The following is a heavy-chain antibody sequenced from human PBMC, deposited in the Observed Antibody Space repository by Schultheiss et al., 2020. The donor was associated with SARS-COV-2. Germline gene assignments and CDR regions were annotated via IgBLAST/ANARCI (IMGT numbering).Heavy chain of an antibody. J-gene: IGHJ4*02. CDR3: VRHQNWAWDS. CDR2: INPDGSAK. Sequence: GGSLRLSCAASGFTFSSYSMNWVRQAPGKGLEWVANINPDGSAKFFVDAVKGRFTVSRDNSKNSLFLQMNNLRAEDTAIYYCVRHQNWAWDSWGQGTLVTVSS. V-gene: IGHV3-7*05. CDR1: GFTFSSYS. D-gene: IGHD2/OR15-2a*01.